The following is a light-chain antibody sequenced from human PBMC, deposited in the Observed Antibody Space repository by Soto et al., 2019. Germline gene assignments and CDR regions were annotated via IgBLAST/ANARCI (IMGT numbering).Light chain of an antibody. CDR3: QQRSNWPRT. CDR1: QSVSSY. Sequence: EIVLTQSPATLSLSPGERATLSCRASQSVSSYLAWYQQKPGQAPRLLIYDASNRAPGIPARFSGSGSGTDFTLTISSLGPEDFAVYYCQQRSNWPRTFGQGPKLEIK. CDR2: DAS. V-gene: IGKV3-11*01. J-gene: IGKJ2*01.